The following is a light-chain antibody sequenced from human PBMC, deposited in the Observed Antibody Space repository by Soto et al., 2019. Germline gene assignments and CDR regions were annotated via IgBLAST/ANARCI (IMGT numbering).Light chain of an antibody. CDR3: QQYNNLPYT. CDR2: GAS. V-gene: IGKV3-15*01. J-gene: IGKJ2*01. Sequence: EIVMTQSPATLSVSPGERATLSCRASQSVSSNLAWYQQKPGQAPSLLIYGASTRATGTPARFSGSGSGTEFTLTISSLQSEDFAVYYCQQYNNLPYTFGQGTKVEIK. CDR1: QSVSSN.